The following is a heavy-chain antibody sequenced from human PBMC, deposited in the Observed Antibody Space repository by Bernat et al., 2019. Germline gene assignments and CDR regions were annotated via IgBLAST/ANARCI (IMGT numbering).Heavy chain of an antibody. J-gene: IGHJ5*02. V-gene: IGHV4-34*01. D-gene: IGHD1-26*01. CDR1: GGSFSGYY. CDR3: AREEIVGATNSNWFDP. CDR2: INHSGST. Sequence: QVQLQQWGAGLLKPSETLSLTCAVYGGSFSGYYWSWIRQPPGKGLEWIGEINHSGSTNYNPSLKSRVTISVDTSKNQFSLKLSSETAADTAVYYCAREEIVGATNSNWFDPWGQGTLVTVSS.